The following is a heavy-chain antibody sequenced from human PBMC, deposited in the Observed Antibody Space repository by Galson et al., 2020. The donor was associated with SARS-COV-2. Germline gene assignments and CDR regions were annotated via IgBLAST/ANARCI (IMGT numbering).Heavy chain of an antibody. J-gene: IGHJ4*02. CDR3: AKDRHGYCSGGSCYPQDY. CDR2: ISYDGRNK. V-gene: IGHV3-30*18. CDR1: GFTFSSFN. Sequence: GGSLRLSCAASGFTFSSFNMHWVRQAPGKGLEWVAVISYDGRNKYYSDSVKGRFTISRDNSKNTLYLQMNSLRAEDTAVYYCAKDRHGYCSGGSCYPQDYWGQGTLVTVSS. D-gene: IGHD2-15*01.